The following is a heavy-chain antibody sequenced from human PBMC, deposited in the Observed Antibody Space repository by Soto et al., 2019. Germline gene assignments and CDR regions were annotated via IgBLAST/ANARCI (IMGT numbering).Heavy chain of an antibody. CDR1: GGSISSGGYY. D-gene: IGHD3-3*01. V-gene: IGHV4-31*03. J-gene: IGHJ5*02. CDR3: ARGLRGNFWSPRGGNWFDP. CDR2: IYYSGST. Sequence: SVTLCLTCTVSGGSISSGGYYWSWIRQHPGKGLEWIGYIYYSGSTNYNPSLKSRVTISVDTSKNQFSLKLSSVTAADTAVYYCARGLRGNFWSPRGGNWFDPLGQGTLVTVSS.